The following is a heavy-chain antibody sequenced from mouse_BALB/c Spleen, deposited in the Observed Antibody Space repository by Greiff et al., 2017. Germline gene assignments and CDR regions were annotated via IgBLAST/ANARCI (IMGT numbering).Heavy chain of an antibody. Sequence: VKVVESGAELARPGASVKLSCKASGYTFTSYWMQWVKQRPGQGLEWIGAIYPGDGDTRYTQKFKGKATLTADKSSSTAYMQLSSLASEDSAVYYCARQGKGYWGQGTTLTVSS. V-gene: IGHV1-87*01. J-gene: IGHJ2*01. CDR1: GYTFTSYW. D-gene: IGHD1-3*01. CDR3: ARQGKGY. CDR2: IYPGDGDT.